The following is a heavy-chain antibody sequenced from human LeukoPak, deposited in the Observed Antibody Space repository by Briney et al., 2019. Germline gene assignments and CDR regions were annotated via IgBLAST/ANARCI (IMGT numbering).Heavy chain of an antibody. Sequence: SETLSLTCAVYGGSFSGYYWSWIRQPPGKGLEWIGEIYHSGSTNCNPSFKSRVTISVDKSKNQFSLKLSSVTAADTAVYYCARLVPPFDCFDPWGQGTLVTVSS. J-gene: IGHJ5*02. CDR2: IYHSGST. CDR3: ARLVPPFDCFDP. V-gene: IGHV4-34*01. CDR1: GGSFSGYY. D-gene: IGHD2-2*01.